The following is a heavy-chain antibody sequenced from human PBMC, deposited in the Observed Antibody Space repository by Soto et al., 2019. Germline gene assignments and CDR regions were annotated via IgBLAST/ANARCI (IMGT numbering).Heavy chain of an antibody. CDR3: AKEKISTSCCNWFDP. Sequence: PGGSLRLSCEASGFTFSSFWMTWVRQAPGKGLEWVAAIRESGGNKYYADSVKGRFTISRDNSKNTLYLQMNSLRAEDTAVYYCAKEKISTSCCNWFDPWGQGTLVTVSS. CDR1: GFTFSSFW. V-gene: IGHV3-23*01. CDR2: IRESGGNK. D-gene: IGHD2-2*01. J-gene: IGHJ5*02.